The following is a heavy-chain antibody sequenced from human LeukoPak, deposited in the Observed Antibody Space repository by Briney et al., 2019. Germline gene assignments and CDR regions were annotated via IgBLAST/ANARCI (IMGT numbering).Heavy chain of an antibody. V-gene: IGHV3-11*05. D-gene: IGHD2-2*02. Sequence: PSETLSLTCAVYGGSFSGYYWSWIRQAPGKGLEWVSYISTTSSYTDYADSVRGRFTISRDNAKNLLYLQMNSLRPEDTAVYYCARDWYCSSSICYTDRNWFDPWGQGTLVTVSS. CDR3: ARDWYCSSSICYTDRNWFDP. J-gene: IGHJ5*02. CDR1: GGSFSGYY. CDR2: ISTTSSYT.